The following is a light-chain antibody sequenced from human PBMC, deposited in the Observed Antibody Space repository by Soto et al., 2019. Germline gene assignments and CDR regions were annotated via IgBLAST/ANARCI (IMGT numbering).Light chain of an antibody. CDR3: QQYNSYPPWT. Sequence: DIQMTQSPSTLSASVGDRVTITCRASQSISSWLAWYQQKPGKAPKLLIYKASSLESGVPSRFSGRGSGTEFTLTISSLQPDDFATYYCQQYNSYPPWTFGQGTKVEIK. CDR2: KAS. CDR1: QSISSW. J-gene: IGKJ1*01. V-gene: IGKV1-5*03.